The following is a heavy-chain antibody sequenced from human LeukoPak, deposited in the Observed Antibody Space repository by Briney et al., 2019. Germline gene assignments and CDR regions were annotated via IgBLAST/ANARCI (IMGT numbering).Heavy chain of an antibody. CDR2: IYYSGST. CDR3: ARYPYYYGSGSYYETGY. V-gene: IGHV4-39*07. J-gene: IGHJ4*02. D-gene: IGHD3-10*01. CDR1: GGSISSSSYY. Sequence: PSETLSLTCTVSGGSISSSSYYWGWIRQPPGKGLEWIGSIYYSGSTYCNPSLKSRVTISVDTSKNQFSLKLSSVTAADTAVYYCARYPYYYGSGSYYETGYWGQGTLVTVSS.